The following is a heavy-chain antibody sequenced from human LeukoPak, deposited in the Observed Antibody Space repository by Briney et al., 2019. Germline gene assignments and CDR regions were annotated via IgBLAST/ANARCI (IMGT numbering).Heavy chain of an antibody. D-gene: IGHD2-2*01. Sequence: GGSLRLSCAASGFTFSSYGMHWVRQAPGKGLEWVAVIWYDGSNKYYADSVKGRFTISRDNSKNTLYLQMNSLRAEDTAVYYCAREKDDGVPAPLWFGPWGQGTLVHVSS. V-gene: IGHV3-33*01. CDR3: AREKDDGVPAPLWFGP. J-gene: IGHJ5*02. CDR1: GFTFSSYG. CDR2: IWYDGSNK.